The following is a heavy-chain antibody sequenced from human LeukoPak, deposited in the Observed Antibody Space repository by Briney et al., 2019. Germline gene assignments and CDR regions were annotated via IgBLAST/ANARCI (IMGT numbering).Heavy chain of an antibody. CDR3: AKVPHGGAYCGGDCQVVFDY. V-gene: IGHV3-53*01. Sequence: GGSLRLSCAASGFTVSSNYMSWVRQAPGKGLEWVSVIYSGGSTYYADSVKGRFTISRDNSKNTLYLQMNSLRAEDTAVYYCAKVPHGGAYCGGDCQVVFDYWGQGTLVTVSS. D-gene: IGHD2-21*02. J-gene: IGHJ4*02. CDR1: GFTVSSNY. CDR2: IYSGGST.